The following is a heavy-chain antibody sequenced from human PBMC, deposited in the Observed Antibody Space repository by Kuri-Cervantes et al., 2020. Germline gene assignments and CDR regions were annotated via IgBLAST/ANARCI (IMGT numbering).Heavy chain of an antibody. CDR1: GGSFTSYH. Sequence: SVTLSRTCSVNGGSFTSYHWRWIRHPPWKGLEWIGKINHLGSTYYNPSLDSHVTISADTSNNHFSLRLTSVTAADTAVYYCARCRTYYLDSSGSLRQDYYYMDVWGKGTTVTVSS. CDR2: INHLGST. CDR3: ARCRTYYLDSSGSLRQDYYYMDV. J-gene: IGHJ6*03. D-gene: IGHD3-22*01. V-gene: IGHV4-34*01.